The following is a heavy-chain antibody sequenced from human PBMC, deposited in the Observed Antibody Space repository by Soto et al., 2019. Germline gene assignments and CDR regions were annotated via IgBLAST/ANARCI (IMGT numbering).Heavy chain of an antibody. CDR1: GYTFTSYA. CDR3: ARDEDFWSGYSGY. Sequence: SVKVSCKASGYTFTSYAMHWVRQAPVQRLEWMGWINAGNGNTKYSQKFQGRVTITRDTSASTAYMELSSLRSEDTAVYYCARDEDFWSGYSGYWGQGTLVTVYS. D-gene: IGHD3-3*01. V-gene: IGHV1-3*01. J-gene: IGHJ4*02. CDR2: INAGNGNT.